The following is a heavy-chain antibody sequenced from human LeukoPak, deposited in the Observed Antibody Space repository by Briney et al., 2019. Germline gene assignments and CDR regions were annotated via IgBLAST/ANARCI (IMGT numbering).Heavy chain of an antibody. Sequence: SSETLSLTCAVSGGSINNGAYSWSWIRQPPGKGLEWIGYIYHSGNTYYSPSLKSRVTISVDKSKNQFSLKLSSVTAADTAVYYCARGAQDHSYGADAFDIWGQGTMVTVSS. J-gene: IGHJ3*02. CDR2: IYHSGNT. V-gene: IGHV4-30-2*01. D-gene: IGHD5-18*01. CDR1: GGSINNGAYS. CDR3: ARGAQDHSYGADAFDI.